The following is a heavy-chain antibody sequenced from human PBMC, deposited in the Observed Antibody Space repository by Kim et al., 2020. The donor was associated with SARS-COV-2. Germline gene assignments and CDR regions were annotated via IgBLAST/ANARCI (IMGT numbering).Heavy chain of an antibody. D-gene: IGHD3-10*01. V-gene: IGHV3-48*04. J-gene: IGHJ4*01. CDR3: ARRGTLKSVGESVNFDY. CDR1: GFTFSSYP. CDR2: ISGSGSTV. Sequence: GGTLRLSCAASGFTFSSYPMNWICQAPGKGLEWISYISGSGSTVYSTESAKGRLTISRDNAKNSLYLQMNSPRAEDTAMYFCARRGTLKSVGESVNFDY.